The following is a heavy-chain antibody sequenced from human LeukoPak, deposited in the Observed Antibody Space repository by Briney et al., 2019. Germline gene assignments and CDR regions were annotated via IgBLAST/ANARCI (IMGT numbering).Heavy chain of an antibody. CDR3: AREREYQLLQGWFDP. Sequence: ASVKVSCKASGGTFSSYAISWVRQAPGQGLEWMGGIIPIFGTANYAQKFQGRVTITTDESTSTAYMELSRLRSDDTAVYYCAREREYQLLQGWFDPWGQGTMVTVSS. J-gene: IGHJ3*01. D-gene: IGHD2-2*01. CDR2: IIPIFGTA. CDR1: GGTFSSYA. V-gene: IGHV1-69*05.